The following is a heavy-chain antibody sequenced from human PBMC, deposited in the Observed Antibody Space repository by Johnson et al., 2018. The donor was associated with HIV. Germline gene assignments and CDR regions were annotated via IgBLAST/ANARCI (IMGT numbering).Heavy chain of an antibody. CDR1: GFTFSDYY. Sequence: VQLVESGGNLVKPGGSLRLSCAASGFTFSDYYMNWIRQAPGKGLEWVSVFYSGGSAFYADSVKGRFILSRDNSKNTLFLQMNSLRAEDTAVYYCAREGVAVAGTPDAFDLWGQGTMVTVSS. CDR3: AREGVAVAGTPDAFDL. CDR2: FYSGGSA. V-gene: IGHV3-66*01. J-gene: IGHJ3*01. D-gene: IGHD6-19*01.